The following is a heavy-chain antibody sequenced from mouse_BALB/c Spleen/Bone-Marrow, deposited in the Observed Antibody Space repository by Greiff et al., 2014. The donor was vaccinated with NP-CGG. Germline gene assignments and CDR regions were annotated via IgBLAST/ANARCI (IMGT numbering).Heavy chain of an antibody. D-gene: IGHD1-1*01. CDR2: INSNGGST. J-gene: IGHJ2*01. V-gene: IGHV5-6-3*01. CDR3: AGDYYGSSDY. CDR1: GFTFSSYG. Sequence: EVMLVESGGGLVQPGGSLKLSCAASGFTFSSYGMSWVRQTPDKRLELVATINSNGGSTYYPDSLKGRFTISRDNAKNTLYLQMSSLKSEDTAMYYCAGDYYGSSDYWGQGTTLTVSS.